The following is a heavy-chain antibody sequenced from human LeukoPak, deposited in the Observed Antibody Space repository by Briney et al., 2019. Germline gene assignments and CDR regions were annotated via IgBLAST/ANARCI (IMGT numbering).Heavy chain of an antibody. V-gene: IGHV1-69*13. J-gene: IGHJ3*02. CDR1: GGTFSSYA. CDR3: ARADGHPLGLWAFDI. CDR2: IIPIFGTA. D-gene: IGHD3-16*01. Sequence: SVKVSCKASGGTFSSYAISWVRQAPGQGLEWMGGIIPIFGTANYAQKFQGRVTITADESTSTAYMELSSLRSEDTAVYYCARADGHPLGLWAFDIWGQGTMVTVSS.